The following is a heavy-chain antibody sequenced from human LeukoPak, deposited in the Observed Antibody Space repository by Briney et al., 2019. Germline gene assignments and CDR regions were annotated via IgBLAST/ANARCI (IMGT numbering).Heavy chain of an antibody. CDR1: GYIFTELS. CDR2: FDPEDGET. D-gene: IGHD6-19*01. Sequence: ASVKVPCKVSGYIFTELSMHWVRQAPGKGLEWMGGFDPEDGETIYPQKFQGRVTMTEDTSTDTAYMELSSLTSEDTAVYYCATEGLNAVTGLHYWGQGTLVTVSS. CDR3: ATEGLNAVTGLHY. J-gene: IGHJ4*02. V-gene: IGHV1-24*01.